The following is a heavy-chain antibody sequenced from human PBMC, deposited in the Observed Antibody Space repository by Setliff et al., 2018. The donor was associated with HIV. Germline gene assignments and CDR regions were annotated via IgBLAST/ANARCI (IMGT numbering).Heavy chain of an antibody. CDR1: GYIFPDYY. V-gene: IGHV1-69-2*01. CDR2: IDPDRGDT. CDR3: AWGTQRPIDS. D-gene: IGHD3-16*01. J-gene: IGHJ4*02. Sequence: EASVKVSCKVSGYIFPDYYIQWVRQAPGKGLEWMGLIDPDRGDTVYAEKFQGRVTITADRSIDTGYMTLSSLTSDDTAMYFCAWGTQRPIDSWGQGTLVTVSS.